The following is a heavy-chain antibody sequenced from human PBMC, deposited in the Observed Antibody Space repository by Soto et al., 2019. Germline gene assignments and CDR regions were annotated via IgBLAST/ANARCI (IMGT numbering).Heavy chain of an antibody. CDR2: TSYDGSNK. CDR3: AKDSAPRITIFGVVIRLGGMDV. D-gene: IGHD3-3*01. J-gene: IGHJ6*02. V-gene: IGHV3-30*18. Sequence: QVQLVESGGGVVQPGRSLRLSCAASGFTFSSYGMHWVRQAPGKGLEWVAVTSYDGSNKYYADSVKGRFTISRDNSKNTLYLQMNSLRAEDTAVYYCAKDSAPRITIFGVVIRLGGMDVWGQGTTVTVSS. CDR1: GFTFSSYG.